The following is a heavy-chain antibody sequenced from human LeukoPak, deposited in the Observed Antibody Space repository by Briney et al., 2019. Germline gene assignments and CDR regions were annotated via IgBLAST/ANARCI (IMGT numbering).Heavy chain of an antibody. CDR2: IYYTGNT. D-gene: IGHD6-19*01. CDR3: AQSSGWNHGILGG. Sequence: SETLSLTCSVSGDSINNENCYWGWIRQPPGKGLEWIGSIYYTGNTYYNTSLKSRVSISVDASKNQFSLRLSSETAADTAVYYCAQSSGWNHGILGGWGQGTLVTVSS. CDR1: GDSINNENCY. J-gene: IGHJ4*02. V-gene: IGHV4-39*07.